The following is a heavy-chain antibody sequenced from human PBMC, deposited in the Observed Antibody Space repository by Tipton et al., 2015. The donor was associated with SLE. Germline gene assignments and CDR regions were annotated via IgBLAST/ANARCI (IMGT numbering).Heavy chain of an antibody. CDR3: AREGLSYYDSSGYPLRV. Sequence: TLSLTCAVYGGSFSGYYWSWIRQPPGKGLEWIGEINHSGSTNYNPSLKSRVTISVDTSKNQFSLKLSSVTAADTAVYYFAREGLSYYDSSGYPLRVWGQGTLVTVYS. CDR1: GGSFSGYY. V-gene: IGHV4-34*01. J-gene: IGHJ4*02. D-gene: IGHD3-22*01. CDR2: INHSGST.